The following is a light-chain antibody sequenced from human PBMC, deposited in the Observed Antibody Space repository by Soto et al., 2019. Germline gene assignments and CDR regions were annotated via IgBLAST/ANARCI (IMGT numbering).Light chain of an antibody. J-gene: IGLJ1*01. CDR3: NSYTTSSTDV. V-gene: IGLV2-14*01. CDR1: SSDVGAYNY. Sequence: QSVRAQPASVSGSPGQSITISCTGTSSDVGAYNYVSWYQQHPGKAPKLIIFEVSNRPSGVSNRFSGSKSGNTASLTISGLQAEDEADYYCNSYTTSSTDVFGTGTKVTVL. CDR2: EVS.